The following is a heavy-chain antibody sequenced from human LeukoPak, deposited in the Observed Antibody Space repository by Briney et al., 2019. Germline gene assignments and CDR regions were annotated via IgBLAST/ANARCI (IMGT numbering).Heavy chain of an antibody. CDR3: VRESGYSFDY. CDR1: GFTFSSYS. Sequence: PGGSLRLSCAASGFTFSSYSMNWVRQAPGKGLEWVSSISSSSSYISYADSVKGRFTISRDNAKNSLYLQMNSLRAEDTAVYYCVRESGYSFDYWGQGSLVTVSS. D-gene: IGHD3-3*01. V-gene: IGHV3-21*04. J-gene: IGHJ4*02. CDR2: ISSSSSYI.